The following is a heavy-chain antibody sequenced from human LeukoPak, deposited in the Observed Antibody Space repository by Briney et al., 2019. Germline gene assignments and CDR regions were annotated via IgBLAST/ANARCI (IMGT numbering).Heavy chain of an antibody. CDR1: GFTVSSNY. CDR2: IYSGGST. Sequence: GGSLRLSCAASGFTVSSNYMSWVRQAPGKGLEWVSVIYSGGSTYYADSVKGRFTISRDNSKNTLYLQMNSLRAEDTAVYYCARMTTGDAFDIWGQGTVVTVSS. D-gene: IGHD4-17*01. V-gene: IGHV3-53*01. J-gene: IGHJ3*02. CDR3: ARMTTGDAFDI.